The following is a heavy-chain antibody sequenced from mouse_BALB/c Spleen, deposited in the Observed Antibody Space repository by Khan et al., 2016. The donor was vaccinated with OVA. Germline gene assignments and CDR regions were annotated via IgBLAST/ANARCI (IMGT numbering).Heavy chain of an antibody. CDR1: GFTFSNYA. CDR2: ISSGDST. CDR3: ARDYWFAY. V-gene: IGHV5-6-5*01. Sequence: EVKLVESGGGLVKPGGSLKLSCAASGFTFSNYAMSWVRQSPEKRLEWVASISSGDSTYYPDSVKGRFTISRDNARNILYLQMSSLRSEDTAMYYCARDYWFAYWGQGPLVTVSA. J-gene: IGHJ3*01.